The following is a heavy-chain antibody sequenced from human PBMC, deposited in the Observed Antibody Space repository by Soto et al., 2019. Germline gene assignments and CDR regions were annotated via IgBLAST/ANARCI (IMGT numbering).Heavy chain of an antibody. CDR3: ARGVRVVVAATLFSYMDV. D-gene: IGHD2-15*01. V-gene: IGHV4-4*02. Sequence: SETLSLTCAVSSGSISSSNWWRWVRQPPGKGLEWIGEIYHSGSTNYNPSLKSRVTISVDKSKNQFSLKLSSVTAADTAVYYCARGVRVVVAATLFSYMDVWGKGTTVTVSS. J-gene: IGHJ6*03. CDR2: IYHSGST. CDR1: SGSISSSNW.